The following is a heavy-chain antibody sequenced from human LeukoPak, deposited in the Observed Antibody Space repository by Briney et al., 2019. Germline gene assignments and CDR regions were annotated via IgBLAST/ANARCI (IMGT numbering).Heavy chain of an antibody. CDR2: MNYNSGNT. Sequence: ASVKVSCTASGYTFTSYDINWVRQATGQGLEWMGWMNYNSGNTGYAQKFQGRVNMARNTAISTAYMELSSLRSEDTAVYYCARGSPMYYYDSSAPVDYWGQGTLVTVSS. V-gene: IGHV1-8*01. CDR1: GYTFTSYD. CDR3: ARGSPMYYYDSSAPVDY. D-gene: IGHD3-22*01. J-gene: IGHJ4*02.